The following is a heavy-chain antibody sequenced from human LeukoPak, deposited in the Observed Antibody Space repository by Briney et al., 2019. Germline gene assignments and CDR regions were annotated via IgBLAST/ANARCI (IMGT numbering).Heavy chain of an antibody. CDR3: ARQPLGIAVAGSFDY. CDR2: INPNSGGT. J-gene: IGHJ4*02. Sequence: GASVKVSCKASGYTFTGYYMHWVRQAPGQGLEWMGWINPNSGGTNYAQKFQGRVTMARDTSISTAYMELSRLRSDDTAVYYCARQPLGIAVAGSFDYWGQGTLVTVSS. V-gene: IGHV1-2*02. CDR1: GYTFTGYY. D-gene: IGHD6-19*01.